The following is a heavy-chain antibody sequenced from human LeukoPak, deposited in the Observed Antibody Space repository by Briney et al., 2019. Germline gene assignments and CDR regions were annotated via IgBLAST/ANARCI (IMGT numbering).Heavy chain of an antibody. J-gene: IGHJ5*02. Sequence: GGSLRLSCAASGFTFSGSAMHWVRQASGKGLEWVGRIRSKANSYATAYAASVKGRFTISRDDSKNTAYLQMNSLKTEDTAVYYCTRHRYSGSYNWFDPWGQGTLVTVSS. CDR1: GFTFSGSA. CDR3: TRHRYSGSYNWFDP. CDR2: IRSKANSYAT. V-gene: IGHV3-73*01. D-gene: IGHD1-26*01.